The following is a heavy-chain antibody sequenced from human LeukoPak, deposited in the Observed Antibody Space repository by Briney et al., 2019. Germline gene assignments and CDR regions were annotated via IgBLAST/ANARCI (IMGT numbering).Heavy chain of an antibody. Sequence: GGSLRLSCAASGFTFSSYWMSWVRQAPGKGLEWVANIKQDGSEKYCVDSVKGRFTISRDNAKNSLYLQMNSLRAEDTAVYYCARSARYYDILTGYYRGDPPYYFDYWGQGTLVTVSS. V-gene: IGHV3-7*04. CDR3: ARSARYYDILTGYYRGDPPYYFDY. D-gene: IGHD3-9*01. CDR2: IKQDGSEK. J-gene: IGHJ4*02. CDR1: GFTFSSYW.